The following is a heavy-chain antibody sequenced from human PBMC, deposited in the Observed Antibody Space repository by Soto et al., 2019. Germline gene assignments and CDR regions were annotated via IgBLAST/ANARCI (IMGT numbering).Heavy chain of an antibody. CDR1: GGSISSGGYY. V-gene: IGHV4-61*08. Sequence: SETLSLTCAVSGGSISSGGYYWSWIRQTPGKGLEWIGEINHSGSTNYNPSLKSRVTLSVDTSKNQFSLKLTSVSAADTAVYYCARGKVVRGSSVTLEYWGQGTLVTVSS. J-gene: IGHJ4*02. CDR2: INHSGST. D-gene: IGHD3-10*01. CDR3: ARGKVVRGSSVTLEY.